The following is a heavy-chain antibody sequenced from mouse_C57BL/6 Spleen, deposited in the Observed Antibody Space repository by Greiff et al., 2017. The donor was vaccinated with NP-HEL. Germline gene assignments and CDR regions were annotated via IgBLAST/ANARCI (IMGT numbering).Heavy chain of an antibody. D-gene: IGHD4-1*01. Sequence: VQLQQSGPELVKPGASVKISCKASGYTFTDYYMNWVKQSPGKSLEWIGDINPNNGGTSYNQKFKGKATLTVDKSSSTAYMELRSLTSEDSAVYSCAANWVDYWGQGTTLTVSS. CDR2: INPNNGGT. CDR3: AANWVDY. V-gene: IGHV1-26*01. CDR1: GYTFTDYY. J-gene: IGHJ2*01.